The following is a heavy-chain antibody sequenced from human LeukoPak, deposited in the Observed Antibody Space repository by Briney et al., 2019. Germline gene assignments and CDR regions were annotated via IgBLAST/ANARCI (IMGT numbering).Heavy chain of an antibody. J-gene: IGHJ4*02. D-gene: IGHD3-10*01. CDR3: ARGPFGSGSFLDY. V-gene: IGHV1-8*01. Sequence: SVKVSCKASGYIFSSNDINWVRQAAGQGLEWMGWMNPNSGDTGYTEKFQGRVAMTRSTSITTAYMELSSLRSEDTAVYYCARGPFGSGSFLDYWGQGTLVTVSS. CDR2: MNPNSGDT. CDR1: GYIFSSND.